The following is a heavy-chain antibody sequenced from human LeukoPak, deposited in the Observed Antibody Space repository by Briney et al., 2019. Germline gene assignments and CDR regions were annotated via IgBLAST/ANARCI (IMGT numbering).Heavy chain of an antibody. CDR1: GGSFSGYY. V-gene: IGHV4-34*01. Sequence: SETLSLTCAVYGGSFSGYYWSWIRQPPGKGLEWIGEINHSGSTNYNPSLKSRVTIPVDTSKNQFSLKLSSVTAADTAVYYCARGITYYDFWVSRGYYFDYWGQGTLVTVSS. CDR2: INHSGST. D-gene: IGHD3-3*01. CDR3: ARGITYYDFWVSRGYYFDY. J-gene: IGHJ4*02.